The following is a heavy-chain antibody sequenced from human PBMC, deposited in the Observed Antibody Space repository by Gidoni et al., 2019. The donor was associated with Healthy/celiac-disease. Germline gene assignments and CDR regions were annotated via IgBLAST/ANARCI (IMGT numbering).Heavy chain of an antibody. CDR3: AKGPVYSYGLAY. J-gene: IGHJ4*02. V-gene: IGHV3-9*01. D-gene: IGHD5-18*01. Sequence: EVQLVESGGGLVQPGRSLRLSCAASGFTFDDYAMHWVRRAPGKGLEWVSGISWNSGSIGYADSVKGRFTISRDNAKNSLYLQMNSLRAEDTALYYCAKGPVYSYGLAYWGQGTLVTVSS. CDR1: GFTFDDYA. CDR2: ISWNSGSI.